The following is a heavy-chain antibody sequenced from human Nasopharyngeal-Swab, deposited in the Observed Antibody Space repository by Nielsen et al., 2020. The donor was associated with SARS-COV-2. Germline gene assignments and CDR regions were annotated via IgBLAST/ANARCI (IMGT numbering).Heavy chain of an antibody. CDR3: ARDEHSSGWLIDY. D-gene: IGHD6-19*01. Sequence: VRQAPGKGLEWVAVIWYDGSNKYYADSVKGRFTISRDNSKNTLYLQMNSLRAEDTAVYYCARDEHSSGWLIDYRGQGTLVTVSS. V-gene: IGHV3-33*01. J-gene: IGHJ4*02. CDR2: IWYDGSNK.